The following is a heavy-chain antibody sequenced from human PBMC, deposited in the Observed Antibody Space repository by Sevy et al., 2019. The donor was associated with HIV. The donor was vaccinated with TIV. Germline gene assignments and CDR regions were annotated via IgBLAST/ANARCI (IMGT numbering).Heavy chain of an antibody. CDR2: LKWNSRKI. D-gene: IGHD3-22*01. V-gene: IGHV3-9*01. CDR1: GFSFEDYA. J-gene: IGHJ4*02. Sequence: GGSLRLSCAASGFSFEDYAMIWVRQVPDKGLEWVSSLKWNSRKIDYAASVKGRFTISRDNAENSLYLQMNSLRVEDTALYFCSKGYKFDSGGYAHLNYFDYWGQGTPVTVSS. CDR3: SKGYKFDSGGYAHLNYFDY.